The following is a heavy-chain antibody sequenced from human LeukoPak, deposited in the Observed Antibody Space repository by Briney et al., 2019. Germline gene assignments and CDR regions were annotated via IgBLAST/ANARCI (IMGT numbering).Heavy chain of an antibody. J-gene: IGHJ4*02. D-gene: IGHD6-13*01. CDR2: ISWNSGSI. Sequence: GGSLRLSCAASGFTFDDYAMHWVRQAPGKGLEWVSGISWNSGSIGYADSVKGRFTISRDNAKNSLYLQMNSLRAEDTALYYCAKGPGYSSSWYPLWGQGTLVTVSS. V-gene: IGHV3-9*01. CDR3: AKGPGYSSSWYPL. CDR1: GFTFDDYA.